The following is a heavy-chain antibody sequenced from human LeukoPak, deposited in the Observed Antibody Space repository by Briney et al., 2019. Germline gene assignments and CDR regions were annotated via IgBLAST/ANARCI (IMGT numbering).Heavy chain of an antibody. Sequence: PGGSLRLSCAASGFPFSSYSMTWVRQAPGKGLEWVANIKQDGSEKYYVDSVKGRFTISRDNAKNSLYLQMNSLRAEDTAVYYCARDVFGVISPFDYWGQGTLVTVSS. J-gene: IGHJ4*02. CDR3: ARDVFGVISPFDY. CDR2: IKQDGSEK. V-gene: IGHV3-7*01. CDR1: GFPFSSYS. D-gene: IGHD3-3*01.